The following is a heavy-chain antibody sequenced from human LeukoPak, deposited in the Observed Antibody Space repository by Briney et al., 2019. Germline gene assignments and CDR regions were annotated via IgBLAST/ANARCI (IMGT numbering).Heavy chain of an antibody. CDR3: ARDSDYDYVWGDYFDY. J-gene: IGHJ4*02. Sequence: SETLSLTCTVSGGSISSGDYYWSWIRQPPGKGLEWIGSIYHSGSTYYNPSLKSRVTISVDTSKNQFSLKLSSVTAADTAVYYCARDSDYDYVWGDYFDYWGQGTLVTVSS. CDR1: GGSISSGDYY. D-gene: IGHD3-16*01. V-gene: IGHV4-39*07. CDR2: IYHSGST.